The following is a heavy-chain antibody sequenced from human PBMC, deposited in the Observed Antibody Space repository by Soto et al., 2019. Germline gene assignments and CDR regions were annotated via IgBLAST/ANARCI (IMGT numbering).Heavy chain of an antibody. CDR1: GGTFNFYS. J-gene: IGHJ4*02. CDR3: ATNNGSGSANFDY. Sequence: QVQLVQSGAEVKKPGSSVNVSCTASGGTFNFYSISWVRQAPGQGLEWVGRVIPMVGMSEYAQKFQGRVTITADKSTSTAYMNLRSLRSEDTAVYYCATNNGSGSANFDYWGQGTLVTVSS. V-gene: IGHV1-69*02. D-gene: IGHD3-10*01. CDR2: VIPMVGMS.